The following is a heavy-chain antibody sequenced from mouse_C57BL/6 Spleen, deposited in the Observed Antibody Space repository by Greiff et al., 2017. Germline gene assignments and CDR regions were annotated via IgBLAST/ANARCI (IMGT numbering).Heavy chain of an antibody. Sequence: QVQLQQPGAELVKPGASVKLSCKASGYTFTSYWMQWVKQRPGQGLEWIGEIDPSDSYTNYNQKFKGKATLTVDTSSSTAYMQLSSLTSEDSAVYYCASKTHPYWGQGTTLTVSS. CDR2: IDPSDSYT. CDR1: GYTFTSYW. V-gene: IGHV1-50*01. J-gene: IGHJ2*01. CDR3: ASKTHPY.